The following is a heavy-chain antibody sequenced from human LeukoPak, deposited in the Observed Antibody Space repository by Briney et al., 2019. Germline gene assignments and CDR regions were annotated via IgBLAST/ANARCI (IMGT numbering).Heavy chain of an antibody. CDR2: ISSSSYNI. J-gene: IGHJ4*02. CDR3: ARGPAAAIDY. CDR1: GFTFNSYS. V-gene: IGHV3-48*02. D-gene: IGHD2-2*01. Sequence: GGSLRLSCAASGFTFNSYSMNWVRQATGKGLEWVSYISSSSYNIYYADSMKGRFTISRDNGKNSLYLQMNSLRDEDTAIYYCARGPAAAIDYWGQGTLVTVSS.